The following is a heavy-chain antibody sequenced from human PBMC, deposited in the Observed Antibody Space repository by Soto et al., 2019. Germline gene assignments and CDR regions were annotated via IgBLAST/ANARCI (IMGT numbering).Heavy chain of an antibody. CDR1: EFTFSNFA. V-gene: IGHV3-23*01. D-gene: IGHD4-17*01. CDR2: ICYSGGST. J-gene: IGHJ4*02. CDR3: ARGTTVSPHYFDY. Sequence: GGSLRLSFAASEFTFSNFAMNWVRQAPGKGLEWVSVICYSGGSTYYADSVKGRFTISRDNSKNTLYLQMNSLRAEDTAVYYCARGTTVSPHYFDYWGQGTLVTVSS.